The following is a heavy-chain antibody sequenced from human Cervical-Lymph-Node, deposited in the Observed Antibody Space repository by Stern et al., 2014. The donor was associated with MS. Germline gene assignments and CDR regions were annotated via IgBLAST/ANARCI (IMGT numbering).Heavy chain of an antibody. V-gene: IGHV4-59*01. CDR1: GDSMSGFY. Sequence: QVQLVESGPGLVKPSETLSLTCNVSGDSMSGFYWTWIRQPPGKGLEWIGYMFNSGNTNTNPSLKRRVTISVDASKRQFSLRMTSVTAADTAVYYCARGTYCGGDCYWYFDLWGRGTLVTVSS. CDR3: ARGTYCGGDCYWYFDL. CDR2: MFNSGNT. D-gene: IGHD2-21*02. J-gene: IGHJ2*01.